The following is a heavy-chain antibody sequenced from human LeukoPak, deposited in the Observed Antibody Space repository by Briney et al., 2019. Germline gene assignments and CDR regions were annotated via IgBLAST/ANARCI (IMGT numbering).Heavy chain of an antibody. J-gene: IGHJ5*02. V-gene: IGHV4-30-4*01. CDR3: ARDLGYCSGGSCYSGPNWFDP. CDR2: IYYSGST. D-gene: IGHD2-15*01. Sequence: SQTLSLTCTVSGGSISSGDYYWSWIRQPPGKGLEWIGYIYYSGSTYYNPSLKSRVTISVDTSKNQLSLKLSSVTAADTAVYYCARDLGYCSGGSCYSGPNWFDPWGQGTLVTVSS. CDR1: GGSISSGDYY.